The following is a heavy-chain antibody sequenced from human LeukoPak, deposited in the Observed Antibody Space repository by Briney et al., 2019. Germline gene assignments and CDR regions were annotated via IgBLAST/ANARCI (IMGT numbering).Heavy chain of an antibody. J-gene: IGHJ4*02. D-gene: IGHD3-3*01. CDR2: LIGSSGAT. V-gene: IGHV3-23*01. CDR3: AKGAYDFLEIAYFDY. Sequence: GGSLRLSRAASGFSFTKYAMNWVRQAPGKGLEWVAVLIGSSGATDYADSVKGRFTISRDKSKNTLFLQMNSLRAEDTAIYYCAKGAYDFLEIAYFDYWGQGALVTVSS. CDR1: GFSFTKYA.